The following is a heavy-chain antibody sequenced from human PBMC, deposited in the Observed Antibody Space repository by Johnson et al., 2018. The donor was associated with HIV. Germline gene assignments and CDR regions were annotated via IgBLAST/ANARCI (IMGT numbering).Heavy chain of an antibody. V-gene: IGHV3-20*04. D-gene: IGHD3-16*02. CDR1: GFTFDDYG. CDR2: INWNGGST. Sequence: EMQLVESGGGVVRPGGSLRLSCAASGFTFDDYGMSWVRQAPGKGLEWVSGINWNGGSTGYADSVKGRFTISRDNAKNSLYLQMNSLRAEDTALYYCAREIPYDYVWGSYRPGAFDIWGQGTMVTVSS. J-gene: IGHJ3*02. CDR3: AREIPYDYVWGSYRPGAFDI.